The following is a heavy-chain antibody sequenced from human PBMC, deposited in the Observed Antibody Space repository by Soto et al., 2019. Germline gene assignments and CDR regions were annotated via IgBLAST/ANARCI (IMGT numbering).Heavy chain of an antibody. CDR3: AHSALWKYGDYPRGPYFDY. J-gene: IGHJ4*02. V-gene: IGHV2-5*02. CDR2: IYWDDDK. Sequence: QITLKESGPTLVKPTQTLTLTCTFSGFSLSTSGVGVGWIRQPPGKALEWLALIYWDDDKRYSPSLKSRLTITKDTSKNQVVLTMTNMDPVDTATYYCAHSALWKYGDYPRGPYFDYWGQGTLVTVSS. D-gene: IGHD4-17*01. CDR1: GFSLSTSGVG.